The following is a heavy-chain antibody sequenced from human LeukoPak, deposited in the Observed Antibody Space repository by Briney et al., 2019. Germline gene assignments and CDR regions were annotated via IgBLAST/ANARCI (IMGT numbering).Heavy chain of an antibody. J-gene: IGHJ4*02. D-gene: IGHD3-3*01. CDR1: GGSISSSSYY. V-gene: IGHV4-39*01. Sequence: SETLSLTCTVSGGSISSSSYYWGWIRQPPGKGLEWIGSIYYSGSTYYNPSLKSRVTISVDTSKNQFSLKLSSVTAADTAVYYCARGYYDFWSGYRPHSGPFDYWGQGTLVTVSS. CDR3: ARGYYDFWSGYRPHSGPFDY. CDR2: IYYSGST.